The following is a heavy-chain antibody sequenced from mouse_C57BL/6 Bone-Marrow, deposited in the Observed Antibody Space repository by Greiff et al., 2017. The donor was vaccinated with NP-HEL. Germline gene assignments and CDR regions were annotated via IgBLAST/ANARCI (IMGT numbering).Heavy chain of an antibody. Sequence: EVQLQQSGPELVKPGASVKIPCKASGYTFTDYNMDWVKQSHGKSLEWIGDINPNNGGTIYNQKFKGKATFTVDKSSSPAYMEIRSLTYEDTAVYYCARAGGLYYYILWYCDAWGTGTTVTVSS. J-gene: IGHJ1*03. CDR3: ARAGGLYYYILWYCDA. CDR2: INPNNGGT. CDR1: GYTFTDYN. V-gene: IGHV1-18*01. D-gene: IGHD1-1*01.